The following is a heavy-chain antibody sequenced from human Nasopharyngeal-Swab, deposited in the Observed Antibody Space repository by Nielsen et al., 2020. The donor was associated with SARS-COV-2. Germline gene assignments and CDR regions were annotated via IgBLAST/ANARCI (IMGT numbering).Heavy chain of an antibody. CDR2: TYYRSKWYN. V-gene: IGHV6-1*01. Sequence: SETLSPTCAISGDSVSSNSAAWNWIRQSPSRGLEWLGRTYYRSKWYNDYAVSVKSRITINPDTSKNQFSLQLNSVTPEDTAVYYCASSIAAVAGDSFDYWGQGTLVTVSS. D-gene: IGHD6-19*01. CDR3: ASSIAAVAGDSFDY. J-gene: IGHJ4*02. CDR1: GDSVSSNSAA.